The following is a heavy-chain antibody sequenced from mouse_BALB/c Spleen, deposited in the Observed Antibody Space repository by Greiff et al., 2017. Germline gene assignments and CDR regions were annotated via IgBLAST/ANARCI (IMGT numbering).Heavy chain of an antibody. J-gene: IGHJ2*01. V-gene: IGHV5-6-5*01. D-gene: IGHD2-10*02. CDR3: ARDGYGNYDFDY. CDR1: GFTFSSYA. Sequence: DVHLVESGGGLVKPGGSLKLSCAASGFTFSSYAMSWVRQTPEKRLEWVASISSGGSTYYPDSVKGRFTISRDNARNILYLQMSSLRSEDTAMYYCARDGYGNYDFDYWGQGTTLTVSS. CDR2: ISSGGST.